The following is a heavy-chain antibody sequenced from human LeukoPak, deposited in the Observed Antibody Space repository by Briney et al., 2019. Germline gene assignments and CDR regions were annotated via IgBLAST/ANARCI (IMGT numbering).Heavy chain of an antibody. Sequence: GGSLRLSCAASGLTFSSYAMSWVRQAPGKGLEWVSAISGSGGSTYYADSVKGRFTISRDNSKNTLYLQMNSLRAEDTAVYYCAKDDYDFWSGYSYWGQGTLVTVSS. CDR1: GLTFSSYA. CDR2: ISGSGGST. V-gene: IGHV3-23*01. D-gene: IGHD3-3*01. CDR3: AKDDYDFWSGYSY. J-gene: IGHJ4*02.